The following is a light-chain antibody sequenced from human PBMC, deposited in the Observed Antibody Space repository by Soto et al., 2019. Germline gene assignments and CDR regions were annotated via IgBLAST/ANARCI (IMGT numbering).Light chain of an antibody. CDR2: DAS. CDR3: QQRRSWPPTIT. CDR1: QSVSTY. Sequence: IVFTHSTATLSLSIGERATLSCRAIQSVSTYLAWYQQRPGQAPRLLIYDASYRATDIPPRFSGSGSGTDFTLTISSLEPEDFAVYYCQQRRSWPPTITFGQGTRLEIK. J-gene: IGKJ5*01. V-gene: IGKV3-11*01.